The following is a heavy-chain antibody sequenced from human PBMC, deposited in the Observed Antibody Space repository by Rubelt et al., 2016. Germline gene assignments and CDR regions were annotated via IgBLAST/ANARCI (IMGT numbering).Heavy chain of an antibody. CDR2: IVPILHVT. Sequence: KPGSSVKVSCKASGGTFSSYVINWVRQAPGQGLEWMGRIVPILHVTNYAQKFRGRVTITADKSTSTAYMELTSLRSEDTAEYYCARDVAVADREEYFGLWGQGTPITVSA. J-gene: IGHJ4*02. V-gene: IGHV1-69*04. CDR1: GGTFSSYV. CDR3: ARDVAVADREEYFGL. D-gene: IGHD6-19*01.